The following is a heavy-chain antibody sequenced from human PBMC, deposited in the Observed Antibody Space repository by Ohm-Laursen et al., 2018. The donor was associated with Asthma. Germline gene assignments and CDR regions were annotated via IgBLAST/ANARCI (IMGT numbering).Heavy chain of an antibody. J-gene: IGHJ4*02. CDR3: ARLNTAMVFFDY. CDR2: IYYSGST. CDR1: GGSISSGGYY. Sequence: SETLSLTCTVSGGSISSGGYYWSWIRQHPGKGLEWIGYIYYSGSTYYNPSLKSRVTILVDTSKNQFSLKLSSVTAADTAVYYCARLNTAMVFFDYWGQGTLVTVSS. D-gene: IGHD5-18*01. V-gene: IGHV4-31*03.